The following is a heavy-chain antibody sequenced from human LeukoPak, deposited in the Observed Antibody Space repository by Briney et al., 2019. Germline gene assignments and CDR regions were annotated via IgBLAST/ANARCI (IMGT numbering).Heavy chain of an antibody. Sequence: ASVKVSCKASGYTFTGYYMHWVRQAPGQGLEWMGRINPNSGGTNYAQKFQGKVTMTRDTSISTAYRELSRLRSDDTAVYYCAREDFVWLSNLNWFDPWGQGTLVTVSS. CDR3: AREDFVWLSNLNWFDP. CDR2: INPNSGGT. V-gene: IGHV1-2*06. J-gene: IGHJ5*02. CDR1: GYTFTGYY. D-gene: IGHD3-9*01.